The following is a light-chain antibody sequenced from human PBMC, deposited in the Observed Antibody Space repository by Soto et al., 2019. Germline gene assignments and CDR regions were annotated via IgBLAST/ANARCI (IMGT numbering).Light chain of an antibody. Sequence: QSALTQPASVSGSPGQSITISCTGTSSDVGGYNYVSWYQQHPVKAPKLMFYDVTNRPSGVSDRFSGSKSGNTASLTISGLQAEDEADYYCSLYTSSSTPYVFGTGTKVTVL. CDR1: SSDVGGYNY. CDR2: DVT. V-gene: IGLV2-14*01. J-gene: IGLJ1*01. CDR3: SLYTSSSTPYV.